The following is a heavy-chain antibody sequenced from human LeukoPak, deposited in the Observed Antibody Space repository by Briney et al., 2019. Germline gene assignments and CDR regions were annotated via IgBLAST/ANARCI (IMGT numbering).Heavy chain of an antibody. V-gene: IGHV1-18*01. Sequence: ASVKVSCKASGYTFTSYGISWVRQAPGQGLEWMGWISAYNGNTNYAQKLQGRVTMTTDTFTSTAYMELRSLRSDDTAVYYCARDSSRGSGWYSSPYYYFDYWGQGTLVTVSS. CDR1: GYTFTSYG. D-gene: IGHD6-19*01. CDR3: ARDSSRGSGWYSSPYYYFDY. CDR2: ISAYNGNT. J-gene: IGHJ4*02.